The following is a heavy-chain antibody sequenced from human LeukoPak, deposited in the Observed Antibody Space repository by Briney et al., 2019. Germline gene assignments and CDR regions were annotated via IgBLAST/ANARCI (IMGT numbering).Heavy chain of an antibody. Sequence: GGSLRLSCAASGFTFSKYAMTWVRQAPGKGLEWVSGISVSGGSTNYADSVKGRFTISRDNSKNTLYLQMNSLRAEDTAVYYCAKDVAAGDFDYWGQGTLVTVSS. J-gene: IGHJ4*02. CDR2: ISVSGGST. D-gene: IGHD7-27*01. V-gene: IGHV3-23*01. CDR3: AKDVAAGDFDY. CDR1: GFTFSKYA.